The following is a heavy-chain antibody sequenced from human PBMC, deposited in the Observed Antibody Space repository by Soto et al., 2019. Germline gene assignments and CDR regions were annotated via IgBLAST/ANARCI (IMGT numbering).Heavy chain of an antibody. D-gene: IGHD5-18*01. J-gene: IGHJ4*02. Sequence: EVHLLESGGGLVQPGGSLRLSCAASELSSSNHAMTWVRQAPGKGLEWVSGISGTDGGAYYADSVKGRFTISRDNSRSTLYLQMNSLRVEDTAVYYGASGGLHGYTNGGRSYFHSWGQRTLVTVSS. CDR2: ISGTDGGA. V-gene: IGHV3-23*01. CDR1: ELSSSNHA. CDR3: ASGGLHGYTNGGRSYFHS.